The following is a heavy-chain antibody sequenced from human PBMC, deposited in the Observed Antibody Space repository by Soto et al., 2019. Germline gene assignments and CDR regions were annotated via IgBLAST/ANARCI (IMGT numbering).Heavy chain of an antibody. V-gene: IGHV1-18*01. CDR1: GYTFASYA. J-gene: IGHJ4*02. Sequence: QVQLVQSGAEVKKPGASVKVSCKASGYTFASYAISWMRQAPGQGLEWMGWISAYNGNTNYAQKLQGRDTMTTDTATSTTYMELRTLRSDDTAVYYCARDPPPPDYWGQGTLVTVSS. CDR3: ARDPPPPDY. CDR2: ISAYNGNT.